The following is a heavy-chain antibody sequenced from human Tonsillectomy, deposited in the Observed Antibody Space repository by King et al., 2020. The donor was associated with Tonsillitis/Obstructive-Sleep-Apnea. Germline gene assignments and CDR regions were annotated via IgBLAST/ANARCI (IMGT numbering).Heavy chain of an antibody. CDR3: AKDLRCSSPSCYLSYYYDMDV. V-gene: IGHV3-23*04. D-gene: IGHD2-2*01. CDR1: GFAFSSYA. Sequence: VQLVESGGGLVQPGGSLRLSCAASGFAFSSYAMTWVRQAPGKGLEWVSSISGRGHTSYYADSVKGRFTISRDSSKNTVFLQMKSLRAEDTAVYYCAKDLRCSSPSCYLSYYYDMDVWGKGTTVTVSS. J-gene: IGHJ6*03. CDR2: ISGRGHTS.